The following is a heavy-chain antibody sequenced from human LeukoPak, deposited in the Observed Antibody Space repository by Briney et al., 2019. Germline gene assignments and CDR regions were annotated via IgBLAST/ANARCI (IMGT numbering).Heavy chain of an antibody. Sequence: SETLSLTCTVSGGSISSSYWSWIRQPPGKGLEWIGYIYYSGSTNYNPSLKSRVTISVDTSKNQFSLKLSSVTAADTAVYYCARSENYIPEDWFDPWGQGTLVTVSS. CDR1: GGSISSSY. V-gene: IGHV4-59*08. J-gene: IGHJ5*02. D-gene: IGHD5-24*01. CDR2: IYYSGST. CDR3: ARSENYIPEDWFDP.